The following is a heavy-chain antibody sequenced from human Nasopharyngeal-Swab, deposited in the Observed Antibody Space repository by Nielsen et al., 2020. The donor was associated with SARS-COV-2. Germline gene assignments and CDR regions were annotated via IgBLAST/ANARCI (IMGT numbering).Heavy chain of an antibody. CDR1: GFTFGDYA. V-gene: IGHV3-49*04. J-gene: IGHJ4*02. D-gene: IGHD4-17*01. CDR2: IRSKAYGGTT. CDR3: PRDRDGGYRY. Sequence: SLNISCTASGFTFGDYAMSWVRQAPGKGLEWVGFIRSKAYGGTTEYAASVRGRFTIPRDDSKSIAYLQMNSLKTEDTAVYYCPRDRDGGYRYWGQGTMVTVSS.